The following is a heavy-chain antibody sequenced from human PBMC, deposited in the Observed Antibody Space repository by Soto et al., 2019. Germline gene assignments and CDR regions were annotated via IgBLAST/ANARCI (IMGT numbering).Heavy chain of an antibody. D-gene: IGHD2-2*01. CDR2: ISAYNGNT. J-gene: IGHJ5*02. CDR3: ARVSIGYCSSTSCPNWFDP. CDR1: GYTFTSYG. V-gene: IGHV1-18*01. Sequence: GAPVKVSRKAFGYTFTSYGISLVRQAPGQGLGWMGWISAYNGNTNYAQKLQGRVTMTTDTSTSTAYMELRSLRSDDTAVYYCARVSIGYCSSTSCPNWFDPWGQGTLVTVPQ.